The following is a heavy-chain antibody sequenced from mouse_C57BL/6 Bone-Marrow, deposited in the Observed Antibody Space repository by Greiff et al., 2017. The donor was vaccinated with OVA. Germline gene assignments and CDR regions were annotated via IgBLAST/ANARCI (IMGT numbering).Heavy chain of an antibody. J-gene: IGHJ4*01. CDR3: ARGELRLRYYAMDY. Sequence: VQLKESGAELARPGASVKLSCKASGFNIKNTYMHWVKQRPEQGLEWIGRIDPANGNTKYAPKFQGKATITADTSSNTAYLQLSSLTSEDTAIYYCARGELRLRYYAMDYWGQGTSVTVSS. CDR2: IDPANGNT. CDR1: GFNIKNTY. D-gene: IGHD3-2*02. V-gene: IGHV14-3*01.